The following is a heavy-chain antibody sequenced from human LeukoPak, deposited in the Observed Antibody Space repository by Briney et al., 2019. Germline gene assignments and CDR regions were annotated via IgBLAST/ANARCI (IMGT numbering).Heavy chain of an antibody. CDR1: GGSFSGYY. Sequence: SETLSLTCAVYGGSFSGYYWSWVRQPPGKGLEWIGEINHSGSTNYNPSLKSRVTISVDTSKNQFSLKLSSVTAADTAVYYCASPLVVATGGRINGWAFDIWGQGTMVTVSS. D-gene: IGHD5-12*01. J-gene: IGHJ3*02. CDR2: INHSGST. CDR3: ASPLVVATGGRINGWAFDI. V-gene: IGHV4-34*01.